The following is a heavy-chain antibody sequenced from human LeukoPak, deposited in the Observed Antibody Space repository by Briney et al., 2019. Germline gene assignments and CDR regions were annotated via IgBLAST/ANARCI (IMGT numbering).Heavy chain of an antibody. Sequence: SETLSLTCAVYGGSFSGYYWSWIRQPPGKGLEWIGEINHSGSTNYNPSLKSRVTISVDTSKNQFSLKLSSVTAADTAVYYCAKLRRLGYCSGGSCYSVRKSYYFDYWGQGTLVTVSS. CDR1: GGSFSGYY. D-gene: IGHD2-15*01. J-gene: IGHJ4*02. CDR2: INHSGST. CDR3: AKLRRLGYCSGGSCYSVRKSYYFDY. V-gene: IGHV4-34*01.